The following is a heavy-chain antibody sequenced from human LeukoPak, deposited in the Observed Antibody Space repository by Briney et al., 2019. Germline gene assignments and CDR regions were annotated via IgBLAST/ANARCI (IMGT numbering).Heavy chain of an antibody. J-gene: IGHJ4*02. Sequence: SETLSLTCTVSGGSISSYYWSWIRQPPGKGLEWIGYICYSGSTKYNPSLKSRVTISVDTSKNQFSLRLSSVTAADTAVYYCARYPFDGYNYYFDYWGQGTLVTVSS. D-gene: IGHD5-24*01. V-gene: IGHV4-59*01. CDR1: GGSISSYY. CDR3: ARYPFDGYNYYFDY. CDR2: ICYSGST.